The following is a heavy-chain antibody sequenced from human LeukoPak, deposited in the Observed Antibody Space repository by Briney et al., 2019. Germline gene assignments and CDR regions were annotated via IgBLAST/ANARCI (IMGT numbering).Heavy chain of an antibody. Sequence: GRSLRLSCAPSGFTFARHAMSSVRQPGGKWLGCVSSISGMVGSTYYSHSGTGRFTISRENSKNTLYLKMNSLRAEDTAVYYCEKRRGILWWLREIDYWGQGTLVTVSS. CDR2: ISGMVGST. CDR1: GFTFARHA. D-gene: IGHD2-21*01. CDR3: EKRRGILWWLREIDY. J-gene: IGHJ4*02. V-gene: IGHV3-23*01.